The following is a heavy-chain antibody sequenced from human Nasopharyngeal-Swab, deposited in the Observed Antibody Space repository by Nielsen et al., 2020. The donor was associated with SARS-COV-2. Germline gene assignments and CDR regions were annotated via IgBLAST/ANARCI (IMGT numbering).Heavy chain of an antibody. Sequence: SVNVSCKASGYTFISYGISWVRQAPGQGLEWMGWISAYNGNTNYAQKLQGRVTMTTDTSTSTAYMELRSLRSDDTAVYYCARGYFGQLIVDYWGQGTLVTVSS. J-gene: IGHJ4*02. CDR1: GYTFISYG. V-gene: IGHV1-18*01. CDR2: ISAYNGNT. CDR3: ARGYFGQLIVDY. D-gene: IGHD6-13*01.